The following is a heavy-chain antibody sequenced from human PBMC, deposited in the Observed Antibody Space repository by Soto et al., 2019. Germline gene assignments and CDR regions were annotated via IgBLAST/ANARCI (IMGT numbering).Heavy chain of an antibody. CDR1: GFTFSSYA. CDR2: ISYDGSNK. J-gene: IGHJ4*02. D-gene: IGHD1-26*01. CDR3: ARDKWEMGLFDY. V-gene: IGHV3-30-3*01. Sequence: QVQLVESGGGVVQPGRSLRLSCAASGFTFSSYAMHWVRQAPGKGLEWVAVISYDGSNKYYADSVKGRFTISRDNSKNPLYLQMNSLRAEDTAVYYCARDKWEMGLFDYWGQGTLVTVSS.